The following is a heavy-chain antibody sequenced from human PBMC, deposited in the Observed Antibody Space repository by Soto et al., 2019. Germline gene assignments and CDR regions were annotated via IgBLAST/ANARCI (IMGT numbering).Heavy chain of an antibody. Sequence: QVQLQQWGAGLLKPSETLSLTCAVYGGSFSGYYWSWIRQPPGKGLEWIGEINHSESTNYNPSLNSRVTISVDTSKDQFSLKLSSVTAADTAVYYWARGLLTKIRFGNYFGFWGQGTLVNVSS. J-gene: IGHJ4*02. CDR3: ARGLLTKIRFGNYFGF. CDR2: INHSEST. V-gene: IGHV4-34*01. D-gene: IGHD3-3*01. CDR1: GGSFSGYY.